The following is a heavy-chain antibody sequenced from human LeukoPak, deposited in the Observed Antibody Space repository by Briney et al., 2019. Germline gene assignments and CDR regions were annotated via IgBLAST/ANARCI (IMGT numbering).Heavy chain of an antibody. CDR2: IYTSGST. CDR1: GGSISSGSYY. V-gene: IGHV4-61*02. J-gene: IGHJ5*02. Sequence: SQTLSLTCTVSGGSISSGSYYWSWIRQPAGKGLEWIGRIYTSGSTNYNPSLMSRVTMSIDTSKNQFSLKLSSVTAADTAVYYCARTSPYRFDPWGQGTLVTVSS. CDR3: ARTSPYRFDP.